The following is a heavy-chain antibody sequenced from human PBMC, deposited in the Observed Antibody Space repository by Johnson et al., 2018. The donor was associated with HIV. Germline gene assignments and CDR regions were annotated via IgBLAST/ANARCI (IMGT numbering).Heavy chain of an antibody. J-gene: IGHJ3*02. CDR3: AKLVGATHPLDI. Sequence: QVLLVESGGGLVKPGGSLRLSCVASGFTFSSYGMHWVRQAPGKGLEWVAVISYDGSNKYYADSVKGRFTISRDNSKNTLYLQMNSLRAEDTAVYYCAKLVGATHPLDIWGQGTMVTVSS. CDR2: ISYDGSNK. CDR1: GFTFSSYG. D-gene: IGHD1-26*01. V-gene: IGHV3-30*18.